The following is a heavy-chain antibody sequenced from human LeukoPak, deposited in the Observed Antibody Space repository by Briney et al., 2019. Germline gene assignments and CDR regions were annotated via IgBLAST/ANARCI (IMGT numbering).Heavy chain of an antibody. V-gene: IGHV5-51*01. CDR3: ARHILGLSLDY. CDR1: GYSFTSYW. CDR2: IYHGDSDT. Sequence: GESLKISCKGSGYSFTSYWIGWVRQMPGKRLEWMGIIYHGDSDTSYSPSFQGQVTISADKSISTDYLQCSSLKASDTAMYYCARHILGLSLDYWGQGTLVTVSS. D-gene: IGHD1-26*01. J-gene: IGHJ4*02.